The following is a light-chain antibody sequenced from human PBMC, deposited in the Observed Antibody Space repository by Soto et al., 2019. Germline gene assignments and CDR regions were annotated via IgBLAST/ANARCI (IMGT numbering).Light chain of an antibody. J-gene: IGLJ2*01. CDR3: SSYTSSSTLV. CDR2: DVS. V-gene: IGLV2-14*01. Sequence: ALTQPASVSGSPGQSITISCIGTSSDVGGNNYVSWYQQHPGKAPKLMIYDVSNRPSGASNRFSGSKSGNTASLTISGLQTEDEADYYCSSYTSSSTLVFGGGTKVTVL. CDR1: SSDVGGNNY.